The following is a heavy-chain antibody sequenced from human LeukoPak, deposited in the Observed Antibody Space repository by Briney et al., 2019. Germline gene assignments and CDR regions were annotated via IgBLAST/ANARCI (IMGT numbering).Heavy chain of an antibody. Sequence: AGGSLRLSCAAPGFTLSISSTHGVPAGPGEGLVCVSRIYSEGIATSYADSVRGRFPISRENAKNQRYLQMNSLRAEDTAVYYCARCSSTSCSYWGQGTLVTVSS. CDR3: ARCSSTSCSY. CDR1: GFTLSISS. J-gene: IGHJ4*02. CDR2: IYSEGIAT. V-gene: IGHV3-74*01. D-gene: IGHD2-2*01.